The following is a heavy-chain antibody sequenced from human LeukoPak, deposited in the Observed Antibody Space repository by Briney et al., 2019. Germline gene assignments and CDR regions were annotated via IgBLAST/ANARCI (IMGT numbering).Heavy chain of an antibody. V-gene: IGHV1-69*06. J-gene: IGHJ3*02. CDR3: ARARRWLPHMGDAFDI. CDR1: GGTFSSYA. D-gene: IGHD5-24*01. Sequence: SVKVSCKASGGTFSSYAISWVRQAPGQGLEWMGGIIPIFGTANYAQKFQGRVTITADKSTSTAYMELSSLRSEDTAVYYCARARRWLPHMGDAFDIWGQGTMVTVSS. CDR2: IIPIFGTA.